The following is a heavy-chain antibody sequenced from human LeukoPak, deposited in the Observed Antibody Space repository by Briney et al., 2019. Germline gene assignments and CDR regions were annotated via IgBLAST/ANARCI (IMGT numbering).Heavy chain of an antibody. CDR2: IRYDGSNK. J-gene: IGHJ4*02. D-gene: IGHD5-12*01. CDR1: GFTFSSYG. Sequence: GGSLRLSCAASGFTFSSYGMHWVRQAPGKGLEWVAFIRYDGSNKYYTDSVKGRFTISRDNSKNTLYLQMNSLRAEDTAVYYCAKGYSGYESSLDYWGQGTLVTVSS. V-gene: IGHV3-30*02. CDR3: AKGYSGYESSLDY.